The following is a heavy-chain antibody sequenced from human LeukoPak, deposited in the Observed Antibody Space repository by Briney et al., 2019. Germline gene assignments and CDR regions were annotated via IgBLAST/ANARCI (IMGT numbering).Heavy chain of an antibody. Sequence: SETLSLTCTVSGGSISSYYWTWIRQPPGRGLEWSGYIYYSGSTNYNPPLKSRVTISLDTSKNQFSLQLNSVTPEDTAVYYCARGFVVRGVIIGVDVWGKGTTVTVSS. CDR3: ARGFVVRGVIIGVDV. J-gene: IGHJ6*04. D-gene: IGHD3-10*01. CDR2: IYYSGST. V-gene: IGHV4-59*12. CDR1: GGSISSYY.